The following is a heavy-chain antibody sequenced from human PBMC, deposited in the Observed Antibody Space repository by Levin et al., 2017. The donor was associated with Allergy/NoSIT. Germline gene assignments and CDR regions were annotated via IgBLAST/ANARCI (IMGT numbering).Heavy chain of an antibody. D-gene: IGHD3-22*01. CDR2: IYHSGST. Sequence: RTSETLSLTCAISGGSISTSNWWSWVRQPPGKGLEWIGEIYHSGSTNYNPSLKSRVTISVDKSKNQFSLKLSSVTAADTAVYYCARRDYYESSGYYRMWGQGTLVTVSS. CDR3: ARRDYYESSGYYRM. J-gene: IGHJ4*02. V-gene: IGHV4-4*02. CDR1: GGSISTSNW.